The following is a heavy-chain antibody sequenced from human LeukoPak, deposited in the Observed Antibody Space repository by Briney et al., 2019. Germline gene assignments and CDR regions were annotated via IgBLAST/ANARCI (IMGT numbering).Heavy chain of an antibody. CDR2: ISGSGGST. Sequence: QSGGSLRLSCAASGFTFSSYAMSWVRQAPGKGLEWVSAISGSGGSTYYADSVKGRFTISRDNSKNTLYLQMNSLRAEDTAVYYCAKDDGNNAKLLLDYWGQGTLVTVSS. CDR3: AKDDGNNAKLLLDY. CDR1: GFTFSSYA. V-gene: IGHV3-23*01. J-gene: IGHJ4*02. D-gene: IGHD2/OR15-2a*01.